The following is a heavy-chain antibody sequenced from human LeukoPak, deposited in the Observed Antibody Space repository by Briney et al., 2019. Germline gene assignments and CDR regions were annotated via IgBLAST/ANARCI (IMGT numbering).Heavy chain of an antibody. V-gene: IGHV3-21*01. CDR1: GFTFSSYS. J-gene: IGHJ3*02. CDR2: ISSSSNYI. Sequence: PGGSLRLPCAASGFTFSSYSMNWVRQAPGKGLEWVSSISSSSNYIYYADPLKGRFTISRDNAKNSLFLQMNSLRAEDTAVYYCARKYCSGGSCYNAFDIWGQGTMVTVSS. CDR3: ARKYCSGGSCYNAFDI. D-gene: IGHD2-15*01.